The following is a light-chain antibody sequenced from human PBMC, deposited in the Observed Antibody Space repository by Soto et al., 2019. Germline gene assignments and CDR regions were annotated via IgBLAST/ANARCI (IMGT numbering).Light chain of an antibody. J-gene: IGKJ1*01. Sequence: EIVLTQSPGTLSLSPGERATLSCRASQSVSSSYLAWYQQKPGQAPRLLIYGASSRPTGIPDRFSGSGSGTDFTLTISRLEPEDFAVYYCQQYVSSPWAFGQGTKVDI. V-gene: IGKV3-20*01. CDR3: QQYVSSPWA. CDR1: QSVSSSY. CDR2: GAS.